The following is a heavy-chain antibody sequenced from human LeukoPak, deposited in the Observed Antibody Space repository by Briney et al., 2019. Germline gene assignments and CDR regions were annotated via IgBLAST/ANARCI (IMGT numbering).Heavy chain of an antibody. CDR3: AYRIAVAPKFYYYYGMDV. J-gene: IGHJ6*02. Sequence: SETLSLTCTVSGGSFSSGSYYWSWIRQPPGKGLECIGYIYYSGSTNYNPSLKSRVTISVDTSKNQFSLKLSSVTAADTAVYYCAYRIAVAPKFYYYYGMDVWGQGTTVTVSS. CDR2: IYYSGST. CDR1: GGSFSSGSYY. D-gene: IGHD6-19*01. V-gene: IGHV4-61*01.